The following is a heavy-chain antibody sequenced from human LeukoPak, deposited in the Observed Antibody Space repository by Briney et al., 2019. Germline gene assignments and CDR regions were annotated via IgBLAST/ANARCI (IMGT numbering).Heavy chain of an antibody. J-gene: IGHJ4*02. CDR3: ARAGYSSGWYDY. CDR1: GGSFSGYY. CDR2: INHSGST. D-gene: IGHD6-19*01. V-gene: IGHV4-34*01. Sequence: SETLSLTCAVYGGSFSGYYWSWIRQPPGKGLEWIGEINHSGSTNHNPSLKSRVTISVDTSKNQFSLKLSSVTAADTAVYYCARAGYSSGWYDYWGQGTLVTVSS.